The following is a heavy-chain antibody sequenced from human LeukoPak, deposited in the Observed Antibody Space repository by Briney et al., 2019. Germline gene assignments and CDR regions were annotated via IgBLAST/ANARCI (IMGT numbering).Heavy chain of an antibody. CDR1: GFTFSSYA. CDR3: AKGEDDILTNYYYYMDV. CDR2: ISGSGGST. J-gene: IGHJ6*03. Sequence: GGSLRLSCAASGFTFSSYAMSWVRQAPGKGLEWVSAISGSGGSTYYADSVKGRFTISRDNSKNTLYLQMNSLRAEDTAVYYCAKGEDDILTNYYYYMDVWGKGTTVTVSS. D-gene: IGHD3-9*01. V-gene: IGHV3-23*01.